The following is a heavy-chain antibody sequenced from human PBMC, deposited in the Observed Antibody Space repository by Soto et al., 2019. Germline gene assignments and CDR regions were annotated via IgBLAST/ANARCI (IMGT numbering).Heavy chain of an antibody. D-gene: IGHD4-4*01. CDR2: INPSGGST. CDR1: GYTFTSYY. CDR3: ARFSSTVTTFVNAFDI. Sequence: ASVKVSCTASGYTFTSYYMHWVRQAPGQGLEWMGIINPSGGSTSYAQKFQGRVTMTRDTSTSTVYMELSSLRSEDTAVYYCARFSSTVTTFVNAFDIWGQGTMVTVSS. J-gene: IGHJ3*02. V-gene: IGHV1-46*01.